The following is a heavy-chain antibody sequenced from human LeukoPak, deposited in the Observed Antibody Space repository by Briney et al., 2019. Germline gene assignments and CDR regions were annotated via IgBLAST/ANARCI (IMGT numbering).Heavy chain of an antibody. V-gene: IGHV3-7*01. CDR2: IKEDGSEK. Sequence: PGESLRLSCVASGISISGQWMNWVRQAPGQGLEWVANIKEDGSEKYYVDSVKGRFTISRDNAKSSLYLQMNSLRAEDTAVYSCARELRSNWYFDLWGRGTLVTVSS. CDR1: GISISGQW. CDR3: ARELRSNWYFDL. J-gene: IGHJ2*01.